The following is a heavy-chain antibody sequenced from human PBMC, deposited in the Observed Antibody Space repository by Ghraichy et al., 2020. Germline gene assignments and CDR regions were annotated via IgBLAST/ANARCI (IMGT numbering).Heavy chain of an antibody. D-gene: IGHD1-14*01. Sequence: ESLNISCAASGFNFRSYSMNWVRQAPGKGLEWVSYISATGSTTYYAESLRGRFTISRDNARNSLYLQMNSLSGDDTALYYCARALGIADYWGQGTLVTVSS. CDR2: ISATGSTT. CDR1: GFNFRSYS. J-gene: IGHJ4*02. CDR3: ARALGIADY. V-gene: IGHV3-48*01.